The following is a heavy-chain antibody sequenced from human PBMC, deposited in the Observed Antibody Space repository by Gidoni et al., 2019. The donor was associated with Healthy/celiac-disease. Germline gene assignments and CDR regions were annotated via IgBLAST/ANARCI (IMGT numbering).Heavy chain of an antibody. CDR2: ISSSSSYI. Sequence: EVQLVESGGGLVKPGGSLRLSCAASGFTFSSSSMNWVRQAPGKGLEWVSSISSSSSYIYYADSVKGRFTISRDNAKNSLYLQMNSLRAEDTAVYYCARDQGEDFGGVPGGRFDPWGQGTLVTVSS. CDR1: GFTFSSSS. CDR3: ARDQGEDFGGVPGGRFDP. D-gene: IGHD2-2*01. J-gene: IGHJ5*02. V-gene: IGHV3-21*01.